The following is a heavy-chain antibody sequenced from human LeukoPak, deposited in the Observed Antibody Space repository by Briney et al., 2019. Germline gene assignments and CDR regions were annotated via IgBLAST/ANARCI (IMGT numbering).Heavy chain of an antibody. CDR2: ISAYNGNT. CDR1: GYTFTGYY. D-gene: IGHD2-15*01. J-gene: IGHJ4*02. CDR3: ATQARYCSGGSCYGY. Sequence: ASVKVSCKASGYTFTGYYMHWVRQAPGQGLEWMGWISAYNGNTNYAQKLQGRVTMTTDTSTSTAYMELRSLRSDDTAVYNCATQARYCSGGSCYGYWGQGTLVTVSS. V-gene: IGHV1-18*04.